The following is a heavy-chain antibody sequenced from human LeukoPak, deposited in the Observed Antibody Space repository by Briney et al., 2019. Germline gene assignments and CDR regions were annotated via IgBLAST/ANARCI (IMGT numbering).Heavy chain of an antibody. CDR2: ISGSGGST. V-gene: IGHV3-23*01. J-gene: IGHJ4*02. CDR3: AKGLGKATVTPLGY. CDR1: GFTFSSYA. D-gene: IGHD4-11*01. Sequence: GGSLRLSCAASGFTFSSYAMSWVRQAPGKGLEWVSAISGSGGSTYYADSVKGRFTISRDNSKNTLYLQMNSLRAEDTAVYYCAKGLGKATVTPLGYWGQGTLVTVSS.